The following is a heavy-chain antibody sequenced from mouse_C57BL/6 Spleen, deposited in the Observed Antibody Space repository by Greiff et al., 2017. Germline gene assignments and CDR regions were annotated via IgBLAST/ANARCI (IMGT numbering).Heavy chain of an antibody. V-gene: IGHV5-17*01. Sequence: VQVVESGGGLVKPGGSLKLSCAASGFTFSDYGMHWVRQAPEQGLEWVAYISSGSSTIYYADTVKGRFTISRDNANNTLFLQMTSLRSEDTAMYYCARSMGFPYAMDYWGQGTSGTVSS. CDR3: ARSMGFPYAMDY. CDR2: ISSGSSTI. D-gene: IGHD2-10*02. CDR1: GFTFSDYG. J-gene: IGHJ4*01.